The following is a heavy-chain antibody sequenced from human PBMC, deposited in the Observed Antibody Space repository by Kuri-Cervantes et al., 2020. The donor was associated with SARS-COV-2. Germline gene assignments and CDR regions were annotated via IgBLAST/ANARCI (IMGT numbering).Heavy chain of an antibody. D-gene: IGHD6-19*01. CDR3: ARDPTGVAGVGRFFDY. CDR2: INWNGGST. J-gene: IGHJ4*02. CDR1: GFTFDDYG. Sequence: GGSLRLSCAASGFTFDDYGMSWVRQAPGKGLEWVSRINWNGGSTGYADSVKGRFTISRDNAKNSLYLQMNNLGAEDTALYFCARDPTGVAGVGRFFDYWGQGALVTVSS. V-gene: IGHV3-20*04.